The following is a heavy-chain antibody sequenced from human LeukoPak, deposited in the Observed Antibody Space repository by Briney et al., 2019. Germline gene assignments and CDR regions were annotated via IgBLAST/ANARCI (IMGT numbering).Heavy chain of an antibody. D-gene: IGHD2-2*02. J-gene: IGHJ3*01. Sequence: GGSLRLSCAASGXTFNTFWMTWVRQAPGKGQEWVANIKEDGSEKVYVDSLKGRFTISRDNAKNALYLQMNSLRVEDTAVYYCARDPYTRGFGAFDVWGQGTMVTVSS. CDR3: ARDPYTRGFGAFDV. CDR2: IKEDGSEK. V-gene: IGHV3-7*04. CDR1: GXTFNTFW.